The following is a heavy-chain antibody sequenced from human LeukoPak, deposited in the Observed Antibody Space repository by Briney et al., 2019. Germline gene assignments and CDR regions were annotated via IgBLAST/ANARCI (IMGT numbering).Heavy chain of an antibody. J-gene: IGHJ4*02. D-gene: IGHD6-19*01. Sequence: ASVKVSCKVSGYTLTELSRHWVRHAPEERLEWMGGFDPEDGETIYAQKSQGRVTMTEDTSTDTAYMELSSLRSEDTAVYYCATFYYRSGWDYWGQGTLVTVSS. CDR1: GYTLTELS. CDR3: ATFYYRSGWDY. CDR2: FDPEDGET. V-gene: IGHV1-24*01.